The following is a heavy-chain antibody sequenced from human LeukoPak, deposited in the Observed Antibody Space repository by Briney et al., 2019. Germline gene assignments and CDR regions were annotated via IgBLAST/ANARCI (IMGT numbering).Heavy chain of an antibody. CDR3: ARVRGYDFKSSWIDP. D-gene: IGHD5-12*01. V-gene: IGHV4-34*01. CDR1: GGSFSGYY. J-gene: IGHJ5*02. Sequence: SETLSLTCAVYGGSFSGYYWSWIRQPPGKGLEWIGEINHSGSTNYNPSLKSRVTISVDTSKNQFSLKLSSVTAADTAVYYCARVRGYDFKSSWIDPWGQGTLVTVSS. CDR2: INHSGST.